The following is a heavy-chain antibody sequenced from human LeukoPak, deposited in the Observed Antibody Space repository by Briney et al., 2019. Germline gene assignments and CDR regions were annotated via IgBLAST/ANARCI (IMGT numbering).Heavy chain of an antibody. V-gene: IGHV4-59*01. CDR3: ARGLAVAGPIYGMDV. Sequence: SETLSLTCTVSGGSISSYYWSWIRQPPGKGLGWVGYIYYSESTNYNPSLKSRVTISVDTSKNQFSLKLSAVTAADTAVYYCARGLAVAGPIYGMDVWGQGTTVTVSS. CDR1: GGSISSYY. CDR2: IYYSEST. J-gene: IGHJ6*02. D-gene: IGHD6-19*01.